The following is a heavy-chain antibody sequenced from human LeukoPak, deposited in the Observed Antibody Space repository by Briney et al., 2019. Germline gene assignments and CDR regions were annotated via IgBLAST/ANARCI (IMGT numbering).Heavy chain of an antibody. CDR2: IWYDGSNK. CDR3: AKDKSDFWSGYSYGMDV. CDR1: GFTFSSYG. D-gene: IGHD3-3*01. Sequence: GRSLRLSCAASGFTFSSYGMHWVRQAPGKGLEGVAVIWYDGSNKFYADSVKGRFTISRDNSKNTLCLQMNSLRAEDTAEYYCAKDKSDFWSGYSYGMDVWGQGTTVTVSS. J-gene: IGHJ6*02. V-gene: IGHV3-33*06.